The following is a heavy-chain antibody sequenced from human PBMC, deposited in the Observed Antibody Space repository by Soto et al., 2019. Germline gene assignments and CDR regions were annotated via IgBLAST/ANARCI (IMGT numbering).Heavy chain of an antibody. J-gene: IGHJ5*02. CDR3: TRDWVEYYGSGNYYPRLDP. Sequence: GGSLRLSCVASGFGFHTYWMHWVRQVPGKGLVWVARINSDGDTSTYADSVKGRFSISRDNTKNTLFLQMNGLRDDDTAVYYCTRDWVEYYGSGNYYPRLDPWGQGAMATVYS. CDR2: INSDGDTS. D-gene: IGHD3-10*01. CDR1: GFGFHTYW. V-gene: IGHV3-74*01.